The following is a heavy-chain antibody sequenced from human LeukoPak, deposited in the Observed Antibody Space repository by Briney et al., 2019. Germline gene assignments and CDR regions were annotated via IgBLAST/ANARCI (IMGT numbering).Heavy chain of an antibody. D-gene: IGHD3-10*01. Sequence: ASVKVSCKASGYTFNNYYVYWVRQAPGQGLEWMAWINPNSGDTKFAQNFQGRVTVTRDTSITTAYMELSGLTSDDTAVYFCARGGHTDYSGAGSFEDWGQGTRVTASS. CDR2: INPNSGDT. J-gene: IGHJ4*02. V-gene: IGHV1-2*02. CDR3: ARGGHTDYSGAGSFED. CDR1: GYTFNNYY.